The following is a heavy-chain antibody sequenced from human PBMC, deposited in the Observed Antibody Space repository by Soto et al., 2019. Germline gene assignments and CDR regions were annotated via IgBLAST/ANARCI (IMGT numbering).Heavy chain of an antibody. V-gene: IGHV1-69*04. CDR3: AREYRSYSPEYFQH. J-gene: IGHJ1*01. D-gene: IGHD6-6*01. CDR1: GGTFISYT. CDR2: IIPILGIA. Sequence: SVKVSCKASGGTFISYTISWVRQAPGQGLDWMGRIIPILGIANYAQKLQGRVTITADKSTSTAYMELSSLRSEDTAVYYCAREYRSYSPEYFQHWREGTLVSVSS.